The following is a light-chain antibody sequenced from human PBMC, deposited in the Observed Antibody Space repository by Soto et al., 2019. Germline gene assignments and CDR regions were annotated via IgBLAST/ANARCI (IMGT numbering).Light chain of an antibody. CDR2: LNSDGSH. J-gene: IGLJ2*01. V-gene: IGLV4-69*01. CDR3: QTWGAGSP. Sequence: QSVLTQSPSASASLGASVKLTCTLSSGHSSYAIAWHQQQPEKGPRYLMKLNSDGSHSKGDGIPDRFSGSSSGAERYLTISSLQSEDEADYCCQTWGAGSPFGGGTKLTVL. CDR1: SGHSSYA.